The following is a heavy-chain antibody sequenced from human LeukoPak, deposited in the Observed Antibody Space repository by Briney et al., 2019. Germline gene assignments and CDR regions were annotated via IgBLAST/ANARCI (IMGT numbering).Heavy chain of an antibody. J-gene: IGHJ3*02. Sequence: PGGSLRLSCAASGFTVSSNYMSWVRQAPGKGLEWVSVIYSGGSYADSVKDRFTISRDNSKNTLYLQMNSLRAEDTAVYYCARDVRTAAADPGHDAFDIWGQGTMVTVSS. D-gene: IGHD6-13*01. V-gene: IGHV3-66*02. CDR3: ARDVRTAAADPGHDAFDI. CDR1: GFTVSSNY. CDR2: IYSGG.